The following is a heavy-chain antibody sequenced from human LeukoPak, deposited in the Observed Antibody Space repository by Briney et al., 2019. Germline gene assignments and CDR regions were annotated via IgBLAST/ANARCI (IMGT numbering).Heavy chain of an antibody. CDR2: IKPDGSEK. D-gene: IGHD6-6*01. J-gene: IGHJ3*01. V-gene: IGHV3-7*03. CDR1: GFTFSSYW. CDR3: ARSSYSSSSSV. Sequence: GGSLRLSCAASGFTFSSYWMSWVRQAPGKGLEWVANIKPDGSEKHYADVVKGRFTISRDNAKNSLYLQINSLRAEDTAVYYCARSSYSSSSSVWGQGTMVTVSS.